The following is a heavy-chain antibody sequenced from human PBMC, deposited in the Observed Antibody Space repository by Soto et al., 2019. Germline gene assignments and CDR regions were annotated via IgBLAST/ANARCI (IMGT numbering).Heavy chain of an antibody. Sequence: QVQLQESGPGLVKPSETLSLTCTVSGGSISSYYWSWIRQTAGKGLEWLAYIYHSVSTNYNPSLNGRVTISIDTSRNQFSLKLTSVTAADTGIYYCVKDEDGNFFHYWGQGTLVTVSS. D-gene: IGHD4-17*01. CDR2: IYHSVST. CDR1: GGSISSYY. J-gene: IGHJ4*02. CDR3: VKDEDGNFFHY. V-gene: IGHV4-59*01.